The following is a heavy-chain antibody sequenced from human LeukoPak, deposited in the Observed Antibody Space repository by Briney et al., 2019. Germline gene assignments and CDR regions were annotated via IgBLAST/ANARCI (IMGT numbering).Heavy chain of an antibody. Sequence: GGTLRLSCAASGFTFSSYAMSWVRQAPGKGLEWVSAISGSGGSTYYADSVKGRFTISRDNSKNTLYLQMNSLRAEDTAVYYCAKDHVYAPNLDYWGQGTLVTVSS. J-gene: IGHJ4*02. CDR1: GFTFSSYA. V-gene: IGHV3-23*01. CDR3: AKDHVYAPNLDY. D-gene: IGHD1-14*01. CDR2: ISGSGGST.